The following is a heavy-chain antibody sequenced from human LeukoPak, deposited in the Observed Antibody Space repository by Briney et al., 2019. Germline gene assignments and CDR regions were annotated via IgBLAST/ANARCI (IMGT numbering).Heavy chain of an antibody. CDR2: ISSSSSYI. D-gene: IGHD2-2*01. V-gene: IGHV3-21*01. CDR3: ARRYCSSTSCYVNDY. J-gene: IGHJ4*02. Sequence: GGSLRLSCAASEFTFTSYELNWVRQAPGKGLEWVSSISSSSSYIYYADSVKGRFTISRDNAKNSLYLQMNSLRAEDTAVYYCARRYCSSTSCYVNDYWGQGTLVTVSS. CDR1: EFTFTSYE.